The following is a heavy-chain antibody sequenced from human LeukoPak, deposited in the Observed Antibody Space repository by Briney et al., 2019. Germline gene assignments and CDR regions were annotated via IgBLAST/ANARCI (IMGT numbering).Heavy chain of an antibody. CDR2: ISAYNGNT. CDR3: ARDSVDGSGTYYNDSPDY. J-gene: IGHJ4*02. D-gene: IGHD3-10*01. CDR1: GYTFSSYG. V-gene: IGHV1-18*01. Sequence: ASVKVSCKASGYTFSSYGISWVRQAPGQGLEWMGWISAYNGNTDYAQNLRGRLIMTTDTSTSTAYMELRSLRSDDTAVHYCARDSVDGSGTYYNDSPDYWGQGTLVTVSS.